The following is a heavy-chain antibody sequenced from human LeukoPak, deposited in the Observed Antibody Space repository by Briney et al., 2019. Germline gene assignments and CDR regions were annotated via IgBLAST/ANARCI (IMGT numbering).Heavy chain of an antibody. J-gene: IGHJ4*02. V-gene: IGHV3-23*01. CDR3: AKDRSGSYYGTFDY. CDR1: GFTFSSYA. Sequence: PGGSLRLSCAASGFTFSSYAMSWVRQAPGKGLEWVPIIRDRGDTYYADSVKGRFTISRDNSKNTLYLQMNSLRGEDTAVYYCAKDRSGSYYGTFDYWGQGTLVTVSS. CDR2: IRDRGDT. D-gene: IGHD1-26*01.